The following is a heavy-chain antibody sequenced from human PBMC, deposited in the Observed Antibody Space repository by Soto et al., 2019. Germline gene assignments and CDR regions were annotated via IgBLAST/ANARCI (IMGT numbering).Heavy chain of an antibody. V-gene: IGHV1-18*01. J-gene: IGHJ4*02. Sequence: GASVKVSCKASGYTFTSYGISWVRQAPGQGLEWMGWISAYNGNTNYAQKLQGRVTMTTDTSTSTAYMELRSLRSDDTAVYYCARFYYDYVWGSYRYTGFDYWGQGTLVTVSS. CDR3: ARFYYDYVWGSYRYTGFDY. CDR2: ISAYNGNT. D-gene: IGHD3-16*02. CDR1: GYTFTSYG.